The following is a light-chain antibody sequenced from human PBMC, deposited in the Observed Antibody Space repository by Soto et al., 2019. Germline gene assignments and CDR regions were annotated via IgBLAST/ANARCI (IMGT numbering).Light chain of an antibody. Sequence: QSALTQPPSVSGAPGQRVTISCSGSSSNFGAGYAVQWYQQLPGTAPKLLIYGNNQRPSGVPDRFSGSKSGTSASLTISGLQSEDEVDYYCATWDGSLIGVVFGGGTKVTVL. CDR3: ATWDGSLIGVV. CDR1: SSNFGAGYA. J-gene: IGLJ2*01. CDR2: GNN. V-gene: IGLV1-40*01.